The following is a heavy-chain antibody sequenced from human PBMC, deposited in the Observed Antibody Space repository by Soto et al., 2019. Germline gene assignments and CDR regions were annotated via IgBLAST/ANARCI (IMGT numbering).Heavy chain of an antibody. CDR2: ISYDGTNK. V-gene: IGHV3-30*04. CDR3: ARDPSPYTSGWYGIDF. D-gene: IGHD6-19*01. J-gene: IGHJ4*01. Sequence: LRLSCAASGFMFSAYAMLWVRQAPGKGLEWVAAISYDGTNKYYADSIKGRFTISRDNSANTLFLQVNSLRREDTAMYYCARDPSPYTSGWYGIDFWGQGTLVTVSS. CDR1: GFMFSAYA.